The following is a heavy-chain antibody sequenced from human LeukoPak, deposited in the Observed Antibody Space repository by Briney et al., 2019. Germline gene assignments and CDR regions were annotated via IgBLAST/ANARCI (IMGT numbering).Heavy chain of an antibody. Sequence: SETLSLTCAVYGGSFSGYYWSWIRQPPGKGMEWIGEINHSGSTNYDPSLKSRVTISVDTSKNQFSLKLSSVTAADTAVYYCARGLFRHYDSSGYRFWGQGTLVTVSS. CDR1: GGSFSGYY. D-gene: IGHD3-22*01. CDR2: INHSGST. J-gene: IGHJ4*02. V-gene: IGHV4-34*01. CDR3: ARGLFRHYDSSGYRF.